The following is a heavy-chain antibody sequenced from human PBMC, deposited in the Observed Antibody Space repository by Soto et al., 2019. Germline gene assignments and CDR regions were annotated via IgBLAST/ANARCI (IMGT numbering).Heavy chain of an antibody. CDR1: GFTFSSYA. D-gene: IGHD2-8*01. Sequence: EVPLLKSGGGLAQPGGSLRLSCAASGFTFSSYAMTWVRQAPGKGLEWVSTISSSGGSTYYADSVEGRFTISRDNSKNTLYLQMNSLRAEDTAVYYCVKELSYARTREKCGLVDYWGQGTLVTVSS. CDR2: ISSSGGST. CDR3: VKELSYARTREKCGLVDY. V-gene: IGHV3-23*01. J-gene: IGHJ4*02.